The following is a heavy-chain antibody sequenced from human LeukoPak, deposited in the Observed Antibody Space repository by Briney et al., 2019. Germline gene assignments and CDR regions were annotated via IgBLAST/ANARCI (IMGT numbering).Heavy chain of an antibody. CDR2: IIPSGVTT. CDR1: GFTFSNYG. J-gene: IGHJ4*02. Sequence: GGSLRLSCATSGFTFSNYGMNWVRHAPGKGLEWVSGIIPSGVTTYYADSVRGRFTISRDNSKSTLSLQMNSLRAEDTAIYYCATYRQVLLPFESWGQGTLVTVSS. CDR3: ATYRQVLLPFES. V-gene: IGHV3-23*01. D-gene: IGHD2-8*02.